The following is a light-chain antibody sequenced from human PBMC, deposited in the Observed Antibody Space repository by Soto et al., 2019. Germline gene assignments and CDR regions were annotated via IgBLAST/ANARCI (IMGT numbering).Light chain of an antibody. CDR2: GAS. J-gene: IGKJ1*01. Sequence: EIVLSQSPDTLSLSPGERATLSCRASQRVTNSYLAWYQQKPGQAPRLLIFGASSRATGIPDRFSGSGSGTDFTLTISSLEPEDFALYFCHQYGISPRTFGPGNKV. CDR1: QRVTNSY. V-gene: IGKV3-20*01. CDR3: HQYGISPRT.